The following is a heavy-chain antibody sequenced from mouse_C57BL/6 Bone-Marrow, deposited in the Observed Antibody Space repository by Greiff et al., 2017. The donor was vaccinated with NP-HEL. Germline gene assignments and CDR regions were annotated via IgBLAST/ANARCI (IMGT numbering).Heavy chain of an antibody. CDR2: IDPEAGET. CDR3: AAPFYGSSWYFDV. CDR1: GFNIKDYY. V-gene: IGHV14-2*01. J-gene: IGHJ1*03. Sequence: VQLQQSGAELVKPGASVKLSCTASGFNIKDYYMHWVKQRTEQGLEWIGRIDPEAGETTYAPKFPGKATITADTSSTTAYLQLICLPSEDSAVYYCAAPFYGSSWYFDVWGTGTTVTVSS. D-gene: IGHD1-1*01.